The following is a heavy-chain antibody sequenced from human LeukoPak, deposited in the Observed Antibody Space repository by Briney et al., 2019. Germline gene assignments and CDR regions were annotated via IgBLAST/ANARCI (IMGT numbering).Heavy chain of an antibody. CDR1: GFDLNTYE. V-gene: IGHV3-48*03. Sequence: PGGSLRLSCAASGFDLNTYEMNWVRQAPGKGLEWVADITISGHTKNYADSVKGRFTISRDNAGPSLSLQMNSLRVEDTGVYYCARGDPHADLWGQGTLVTVSS. J-gene: IGHJ5*02. CDR2: ITISGHTK. CDR3: ARGDPHADL.